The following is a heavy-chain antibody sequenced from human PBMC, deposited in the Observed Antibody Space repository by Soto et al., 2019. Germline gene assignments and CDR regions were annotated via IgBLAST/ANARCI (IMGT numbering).Heavy chain of an antibody. Sequence: QVQLVESGGGVVQPGTSLRLSCAASGFPFKTHAMHWVRQAPGKGVEWMAVIEYDGNEKFYADSVKGRFTISRDNSKNALYLQINTLRNEDTAVYYCGKDVGDYVPYYYGVDVWRQGTTVTVSS. J-gene: IGHJ6*02. CDR3: GKDVGDYVPYYYGVDV. V-gene: IGHV3-30*18. CDR1: GFPFKTHA. CDR2: IEYDGNEK. D-gene: IGHD1-26*01.